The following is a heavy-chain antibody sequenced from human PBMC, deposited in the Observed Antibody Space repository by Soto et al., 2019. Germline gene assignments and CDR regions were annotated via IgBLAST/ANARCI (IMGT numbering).Heavy chain of an antibody. Sequence: SVKVSCKASGGTFSSYAISWVRQAPGQGLEWMGGIIPIFGTANYAQKFQGRVTITADESTSTAYMELSSLRSEDTAVYYCAREATAMVTLVYWGQGTLVTVSS. D-gene: IGHD5-18*01. CDR1: GGTFSSYA. CDR2: IIPIFGTA. CDR3: AREATAMVTLVY. J-gene: IGHJ4*02. V-gene: IGHV1-69*13.